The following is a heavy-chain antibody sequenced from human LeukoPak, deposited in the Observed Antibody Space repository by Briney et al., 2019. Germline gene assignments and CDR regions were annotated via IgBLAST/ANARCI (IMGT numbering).Heavy chain of an antibody. V-gene: IGHV4-38-2*02. D-gene: IGHD3-22*01. CDR3: AGRYYYDSSGYSGEF. J-gene: IGHJ4*02. Sequence: SEALSLTCTVSGYSISSGYYWGWIRQPPGKGLEWIGSIYYSGSTYYNPSLKSRVTISVDTSKNQFSLKLSSVTAADTAVYYCAGRYYYDSSGYSGEFWGQGTLVTVSS. CDR2: IYYSGST. CDR1: GYSISSGYY.